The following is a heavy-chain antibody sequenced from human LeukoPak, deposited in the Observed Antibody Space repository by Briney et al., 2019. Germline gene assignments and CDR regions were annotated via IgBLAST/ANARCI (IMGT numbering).Heavy chain of an antibody. CDR2: ISWNSGSI. D-gene: IGHD1-26*01. Sequence: GGSLRLSCAASGFTFDDYAMHWVRQAPGKGLEWVSGISWNSGSIGYADSVKGRFTISRDNAKNSLYLQMNSLRAEDTALYYCAKVRAPLSGNSYYFDYWGQGTLVTVSS. V-gene: IGHV3-9*01. CDR1: GFTFDDYA. J-gene: IGHJ4*02. CDR3: AKVRAPLSGNSYYFDY.